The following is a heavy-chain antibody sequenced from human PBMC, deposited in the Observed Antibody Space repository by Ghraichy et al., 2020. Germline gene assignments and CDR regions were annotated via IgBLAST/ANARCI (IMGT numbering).Heavy chain of an antibody. CDR2: ISCSGSTI. V-gene: IGHV3-11*01. J-gene: IGHJ4*02. D-gene: IGHD3-22*01. CDR1: GFTFSDYY. CDR3: ARVDPRYYDSSGYYYYFDY. Sequence: GGSLRLSCAASGFTFSDYYMSWIRQAPGKGLEWVSYISCSGSTIYYADSVKGRFTISRDNAKNSLYLQMNSLRAEDTAVYYCARVDPRYYDSSGYYYYFDYWGQGTLVTVSS.